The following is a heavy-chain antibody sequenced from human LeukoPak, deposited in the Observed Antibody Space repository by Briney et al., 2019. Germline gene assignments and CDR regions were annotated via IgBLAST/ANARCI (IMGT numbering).Heavy chain of an antibody. CDR3: ARSGQNYYDSSGYDY. J-gene: IGHJ4*02. CDR2: ISSSSSYI. D-gene: IGHD3-22*01. Sequence: GGSLRLSCAASGFTFSSYSMNWVRQAPGKELEWVSSISSSSSYIYYADSVKGRFTISRDNAKNSLYLQMNSLRAEDTAVYYCARSGQNYYDSSGYDYWGQGTLVTVSS. V-gene: IGHV3-21*04. CDR1: GFTFSSYS.